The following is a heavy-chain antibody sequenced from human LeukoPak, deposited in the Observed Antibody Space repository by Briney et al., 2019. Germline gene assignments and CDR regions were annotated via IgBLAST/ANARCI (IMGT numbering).Heavy chain of an antibody. CDR2: LSGDGQNT. J-gene: IGHJ6*02. Sequence: PGGSLRLSCAASGFPLNNFPMMWVRQSPGQGLEWVSTLSGDGQNTHYADTVKGRFIISKDTSRNTLYLQMTSLRVDDTAVYYCARDLRGSGSYYYYYYGMDVWGQGTTVTVSS. CDR3: ARDLRGSGSYYYYYYGMDV. V-gene: IGHV3-23*01. D-gene: IGHD3-10*01. CDR1: GFPLNNFP.